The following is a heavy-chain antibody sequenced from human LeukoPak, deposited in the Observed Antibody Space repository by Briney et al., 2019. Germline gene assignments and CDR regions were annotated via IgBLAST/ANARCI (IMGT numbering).Heavy chain of an antibody. Sequence: GGSLTLSCAASGFTFSSYSMNWLRQATGKGVEWVSSISSSSSYIYYADSVKGRFTISRDNAKNSLYLQMNSLRAEDTAVYYCASKGTPGHWGQGTLVTVSS. CDR2: ISSSSSYI. CDR3: ASKGTPGH. J-gene: IGHJ4*02. D-gene: IGHD1-7*01. V-gene: IGHV3-21*01. CDR1: GFTFSSYS.